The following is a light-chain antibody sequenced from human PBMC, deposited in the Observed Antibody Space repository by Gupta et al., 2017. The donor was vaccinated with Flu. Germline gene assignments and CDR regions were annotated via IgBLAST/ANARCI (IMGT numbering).Light chain of an antibody. CDR3: NCRDIHGNHLV. Sequence: SSELTQDPAVSVALGQTVRITCQGDSLRSYYTSWYQQKPGQAPIRVNYRRDVRPSGIPDRFSGYTSRDNASWIINGAQAEDEAVDYCNCRDIHGNHLVFGGGTKMTVL. CDR2: RRD. J-gene: IGLJ3*02. V-gene: IGLV3-19*01. CDR1: SLRSYY.